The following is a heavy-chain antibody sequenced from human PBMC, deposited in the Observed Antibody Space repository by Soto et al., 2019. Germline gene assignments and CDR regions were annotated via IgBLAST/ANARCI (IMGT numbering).Heavy chain of an antibody. CDR1: GFTFSTYA. J-gene: IGHJ4*02. CDR2: ISGSGGVT. Sequence: EVQLLDSGGGLVQPGGSLGLSCAASGFTFSTYAMSWVRQAPGKGLEWVSSISGSGGVTYYADSVKGRFTISRDNPKNTLYLQMNSLRAEDTAVYYCAKVGHXCSSTXCPNDYWGQGTLVTVSS. CDR3: AKVGHXCSSTXCPNDY. V-gene: IGHV3-23*01. D-gene: IGHD2-2*01.